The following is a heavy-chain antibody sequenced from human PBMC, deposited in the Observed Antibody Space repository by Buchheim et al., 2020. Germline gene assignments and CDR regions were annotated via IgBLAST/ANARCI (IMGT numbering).Heavy chain of an antibody. CDR1: GYSFTNYW. Sequence: EVQLVQSGAEVKKLGESLKISCKGSGYSFTNYWIGWVRQMPGKGLELMGVIFPGDSDTRYSPSFQGQVTIPVDKSINTAYLQWSSLEASDTAMYYCAKGNLPPTYFFDFWGQGSL. CDR2: IFPGDSDT. V-gene: IGHV5-51*01. J-gene: IGHJ4*02. CDR3: AKGNLPPTYFFDF.